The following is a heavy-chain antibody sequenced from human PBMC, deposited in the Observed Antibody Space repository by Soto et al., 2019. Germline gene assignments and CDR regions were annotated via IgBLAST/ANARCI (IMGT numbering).Heavy chain of an antibody. V-gene: IGHV3-74*01. J-gene: IGHJ4*02. CDR2: INSDGSST. CDR1: GFTFSSYW. CDR3: AGDLDVGANVFDY. Sequence: EVQLVESGGGLVQPGGSLRLSCAASGFTFSSYWMHWVRQAPGKGVVWVSRINSDGSSTSYADSVKGRFTISRDNAKKTMYLQMNSLRAEDTAVYYCAGDLDVGANVFDYWGQGTLGTVSS. D-gene: IGHD1-26*01.